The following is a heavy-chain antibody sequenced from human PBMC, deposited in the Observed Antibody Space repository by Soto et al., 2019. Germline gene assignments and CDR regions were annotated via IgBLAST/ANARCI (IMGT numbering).Heavy chain of an antibody. D-gene: IGHD1-26*01. CDR2: IGPESGAT. CDR3: GRGRSGQIVVFY. V-gene: IGHV1-2*02. J-gene: IGHJ4*02. CDR1: GYTFTGHY. Sequence: ASVKVSCKASGYTFTGHYIHWVRQAPEQGPEWMGEIGPESGATRYAQRFQGRVTMTRDMSITTVYMELNNLSPDDTAVYYCGRGRSGQIVVFYWGQGPPVTVSS.